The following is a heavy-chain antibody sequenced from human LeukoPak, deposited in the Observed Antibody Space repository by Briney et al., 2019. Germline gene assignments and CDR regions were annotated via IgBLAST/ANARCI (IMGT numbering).Heavy chain of an antibody. J-gene: IGHJ4*02. Sequence: GGSLRLSCVPSGLNFDDSAMHWVRQAPGKGLEWVSLISADGGSTFSADSVKGRFSISRDNSKNSLYLQMNSLRSEDTAMYYCAKESGKFDYWGQGTLVGVSS. V-gene: IGHV3-43*02. CDR1: GLNFDDSA. CDR2: ISADGGST. CDR3: AKESGKFDY.